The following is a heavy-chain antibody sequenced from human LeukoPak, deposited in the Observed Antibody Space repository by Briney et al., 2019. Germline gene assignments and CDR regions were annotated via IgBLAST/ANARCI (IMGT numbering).Heavy chain of an antibody. D-gene: IGHD6-13*01. CDR3: ARVPRIEAGATGDWFDP. CDR1: GYSISSGYY. CDR2: IYYSGST. V-gene: IGHV4-61*01. J-gene: IGHJ5*02. Sequence: SETLSLTCTVSGYSISSGYYWGWIRQPPGKGLEWIGFIYYSGSTNYNPSLKSRVTISVDTSKNQFFLNLRSVTAADTAVYYCARVPRIEAGATGDWFDPWGQGTVVTVSS.